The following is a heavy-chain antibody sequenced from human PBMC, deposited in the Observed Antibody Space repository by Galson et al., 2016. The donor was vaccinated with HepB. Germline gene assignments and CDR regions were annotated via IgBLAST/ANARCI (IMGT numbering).Heavy chain of an antibody. CDR2: IGGDNTYI. CDR3: ASERWCSTTFCWGYFDS. V-gene: IGHV3-21*01. CDR1: GFTFSTYS. D-gene: IGHD2/OR15-2a*01. Sequence: SLRLSCAASGFTFSTYSMNWVRQAPGKGLEWVSSIGGDNTYIYYADSVKGRFTISRDNAKNSLYLQMNSLRAEDTAVYYCASERWCSTTFCWGYFDSWGQGTPVTVSS. J-gene: IGHJ4*02.